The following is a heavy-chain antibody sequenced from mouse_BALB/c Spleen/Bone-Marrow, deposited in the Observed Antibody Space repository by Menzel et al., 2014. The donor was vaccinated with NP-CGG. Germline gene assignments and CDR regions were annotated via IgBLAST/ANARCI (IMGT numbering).Heavy chain of an antibody. CDR3: ARWHYGNYYYAMDY. CDR2: ILPGSGSF. D-gene: IGHD2-1*01. Sequence: QVQLQQPGAELMKPGASVKISCKATGYTFSSYWLEWVIQRPGHGLEWIGEILPGSGSFNYNEKFKGKATFTADTSSNIAYMQLSSLTSEGSAVYYCARWHYGNYYYAMDYWGQGTSVTVSS. J-gene: IGHJ4*01. V-gene: IGHV1-9*01. CDR1: GYTFSSYW.